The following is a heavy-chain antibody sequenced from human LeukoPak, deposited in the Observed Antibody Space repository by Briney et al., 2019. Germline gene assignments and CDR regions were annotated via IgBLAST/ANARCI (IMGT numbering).Heavy chain of an antibody. J-gene: IGHJ4*02. CDR1: GFTFSDYY. V-gene: IGHV3-11*01. D-gene: IGHD3-10*01. Sequence: AGGSLRLSCAASGFTFSDYYMSWIRQAPGKGLEWVSYISSSGSTIYYADSVKGRFTISRDNAKTSLYLQMNSLRAEDTAVYYCARAAMITIRFGELGPYRWGQGTLVTVSP. CDR3: ARAAMITIRFGELGPYR. CDR2: ISSSGSTI.